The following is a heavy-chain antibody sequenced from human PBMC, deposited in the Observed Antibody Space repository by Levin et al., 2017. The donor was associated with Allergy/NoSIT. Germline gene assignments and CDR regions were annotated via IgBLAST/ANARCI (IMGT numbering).Heavy chain of an antibody. V-gene: IGHV4-59*01. J-gene: IGHJ5*02. D-gene: IGHD3-16*01. Sequence: SETLSLTCTVSGSTTSLFYWNWIRQTPGKGLQWVGYINYSVNTKYNPSLKSRVTISLDKSKNQFSLLLTSVTAADTAVYYCSRDTGGWYFDRWGQGTLVTVSS. CDR1: GSTTSLFY. CDR3: SRDTGGWYFDR. CDR2: INYSVNT.